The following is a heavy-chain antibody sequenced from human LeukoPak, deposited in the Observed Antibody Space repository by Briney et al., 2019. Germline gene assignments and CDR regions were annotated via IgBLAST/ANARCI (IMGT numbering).Heavy chain of an antibody. D-gene: IGHD6-25*01. J-gene: IGHJ4*02. V-gene: IGHV4-4*02. Sequence: PSGTLSLTCAVSGDSNNTNNWWSWVRQPPAKGLAWIGEIYHSGTTKYNPSLMSRVTMSTDKSQNEFSLKLSSVTAADTAVYYCVREARTRSGWPYFDSWGQGTLVTVSP. CDR1: GDSNNTNNW. CDR3: VREARTRSGWPYFDS. CDR2: IYHSGTT.